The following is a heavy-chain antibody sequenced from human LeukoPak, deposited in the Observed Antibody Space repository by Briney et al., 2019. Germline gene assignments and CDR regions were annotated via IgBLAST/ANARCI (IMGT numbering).Heavy chain of an antibody. J-gene: IGHJ4*02. Sequence: ASVKVSCKASGYTFTSYGISWVRQAPGQGLEWMGWSSGYNGNTNYAQKFQGRVTMTTDPSTSTAHMELRSLRSDDTAVYYCARGSITRSTYSVYWGQGTLVTVSS. D-gene: IGHD1-7*01. V-gene: IGHV1-18*01. CDR2: SSGYNGNT. CDR1: GYTFTSYG. CDR3: ARGSITRSTYSVY.